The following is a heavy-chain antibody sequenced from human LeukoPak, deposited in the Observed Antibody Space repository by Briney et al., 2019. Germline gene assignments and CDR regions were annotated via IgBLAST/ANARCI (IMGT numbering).Heavy chain of an antibody. CDR1: GDSISSYY. CDR2: IYYSGST. Sequence: SETLSLTGTVSGDSISSYYWSWIRQPPGKGLEWIGYIYYSGSTNYNPSLKSRVTISVDTSKNQFSLKLSSVAAADTAMYYCARAMYSSSWYFDYWGQGTLVTVSS. CDR3: ARAMYSSSWYFDY. J-gene: IGHJ4*02. D-gene: IGHD6-6*01. V-gene: IGHV4-59*01.